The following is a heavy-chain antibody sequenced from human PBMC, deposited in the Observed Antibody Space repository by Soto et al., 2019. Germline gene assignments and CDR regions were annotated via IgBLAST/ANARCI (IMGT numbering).Heavy chain of an antibody. CDR3: ARRVASWNWFDP. J-gene: IGHJ5*02. Sequence: QLQLQESGPGLVKPSETLSLTCTVSGGSISSSSYYWGWIRQPPGKGLEWIGSIYYSGSTYYNPSLKIRVIISVDATKNQFSLKLSSVTAADKDVYYWARRVASWNWFDPWGQGTLVTVSS. D-gene: IGHD2-21*01. CDR2: IYYSGST. CDR1: GGSISSSSYY. V-gene: IGHV4-39*01.